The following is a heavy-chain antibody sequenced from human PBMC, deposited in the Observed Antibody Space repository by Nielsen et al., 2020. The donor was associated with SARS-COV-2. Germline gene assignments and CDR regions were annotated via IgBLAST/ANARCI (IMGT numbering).Heavy chain of an antibody. CDR3: ARRSSGWYWFDP. Sequence: SETLSLTCAVYGGSFSGYYWSWIRQPPGEGLEWIGEINHSGSTNYNPSLKSRVTISVDTSKNQFSLKLSSVTAADTAVYYCARRSSGWYWFDPWGQGTLVTVSS. CDR1: GGSFSGYY. V-gene: IGHV4-34*01. D-gene: IGHD6-19*01. CDR2: INHSGST. J-gene: IGHJ5*02.